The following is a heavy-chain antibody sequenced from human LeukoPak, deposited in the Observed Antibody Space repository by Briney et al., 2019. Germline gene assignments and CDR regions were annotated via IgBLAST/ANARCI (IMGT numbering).Heavy chain of an antibody. CDR3: AKVMESYGYEYFDY. V-gene: IGHV3-23*01. CDR2: ISGSGGST. D-gene: IGHD5-18*01. J-gene: IGHJ4*02. Sequence: GESLRLSCVASGFSVATYDTYWVRQAPGKGLEWVSAISGSGGSTYYADSVKGRFTISRDNSKNTLYLQMNSLRAEDTAVYYCAKVMESYGYEYFDYWGQGTLVTVSS. CDR1: GFSVATYD.